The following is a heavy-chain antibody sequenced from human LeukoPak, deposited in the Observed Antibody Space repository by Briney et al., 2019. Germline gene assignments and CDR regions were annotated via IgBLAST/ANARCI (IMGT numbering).Heavy chain of an antibody. V-gene: IGHV3-30*02. J-gene: IGHJ3*02. CDR2: VRSDGSTK. Sequence: GGSLRLSCAASGFTFSSYGMHWVRQAPGKGLEWVAFVRSDGSTKYYADSVKGRFTISRDNSKNTQYLQMNSLRADDTAVYYCAKDSPALGHWSFDIWGQGTMVTVSS. CDR3: AKDSPALGHWSFDI. CDR1: GFTFSSYG.